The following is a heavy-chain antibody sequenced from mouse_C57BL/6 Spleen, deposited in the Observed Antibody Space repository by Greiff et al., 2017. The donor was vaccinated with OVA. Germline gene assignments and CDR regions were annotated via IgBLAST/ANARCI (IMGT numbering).Heavy chain of an antibody. CDR1: GYTFRGYG. D-gene: IGHD1-1*01. V-gene: IGHV5-17*01. CDR2: ISSGSSTI. CDR3: AREDYGSSSYWYFDV. J-gene: IGHJ1*03. Sequence: EVILVESGGGLLKPGGSLQISFEASGYTFRGYGMNWVSQAPETGLEWVAYISSGSSTIYYADTVKGRFTISRDNAKNTLCLQMTSLRSEDTAMYYCAREDYGSSSYWYFDVWGTGTTVTVSS.